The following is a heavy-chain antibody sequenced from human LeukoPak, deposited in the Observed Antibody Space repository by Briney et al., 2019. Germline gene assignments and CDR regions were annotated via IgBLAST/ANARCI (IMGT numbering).Heavy chain of an antibody. D-gene: IGHD3-16*01. J-gene: IGHJ4*02. CDR3: ARDAGTTMIKGGFDY. V-gene: IGHV4-38-2*01. CDR1: NSSISSAYY. CDR2: VYHSGTT. Sequence: SETLSLTCAVSNSSISSAYYWGWVRQSPGKGLEWIASVYHSGTTYYNPSLKSRVTISIDTSKKHFSLKLSSVTAADTAVYYCARDAGTTMIKGGFDYWGQGTPVTVSS.